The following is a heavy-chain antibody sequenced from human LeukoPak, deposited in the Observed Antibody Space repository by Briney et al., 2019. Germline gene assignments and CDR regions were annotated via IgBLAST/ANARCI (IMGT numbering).Heavy chain of an antibody. V-gene: IGHV4-61*01. Sequence: SETLSLTCTVSGGSVSSGSYYWSWIRQPPGKGLEWIGYIDYSGDTNYNPSLKSRVIMSVDTSKNQFSLKLSSVTAADTAVYYCARGDVYNSGWPYFDYWGQGALVTVSS. CDR2: IDYSGDT. CDR3: ARGDVYNSGWPYFDY. J-gene: IGHJ4*02. D-gene: IGHD6-19*01. CDR1: GGSVSSGSYY.